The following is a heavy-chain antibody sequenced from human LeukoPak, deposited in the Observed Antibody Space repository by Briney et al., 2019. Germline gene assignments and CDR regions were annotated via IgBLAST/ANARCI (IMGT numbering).Heavy chain of an antibody. Sequence: SVKVSCKASGGTFSSYAISWVRQAPGQGLEWMGRIIPIFGIANYAQKFQGRVTITADKSTSTAYMELSSLRSEDTAVYYCARDRTPYSSSFSDYWGQGTLVTVSS. D-gene: IGHD6-13*01. CDR3: ARDRTPYSSSFSDY. CDR1: GGTFSSYA. CDR2: IIPIFGIA. J-gene: IGHJ4*02. V-gene: IGHV1-69*04.